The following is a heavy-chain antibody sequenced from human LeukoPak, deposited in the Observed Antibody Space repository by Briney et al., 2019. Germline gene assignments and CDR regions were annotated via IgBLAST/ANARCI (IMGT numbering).Heavy chain of an antibody. V-gene: IGHV3-21*01. J-gene: IGHJ5*02. CDR1: GFTFSSYS. D-gene: IGHD6-13*01. CDR3: ACTPYGQQLAWFDP. Sequence: PEVSLRLFCAASGFTFSSYSMNWVRHAPGKGLEWVSSISSSSSYIYYADSVKGRFTISRDNAKTSLYLQMNSLRAEDTAVYYCACTPYGQQLAWFDPWGQGTLVTVSS. CDR2: ISSSSSYI.